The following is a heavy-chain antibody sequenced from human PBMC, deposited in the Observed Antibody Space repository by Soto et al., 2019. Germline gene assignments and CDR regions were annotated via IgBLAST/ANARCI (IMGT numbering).Heavy chain of an antibody. CDR1: GGSFSGYY. D-gene: IGHD3-16*01. Sequence: SETLSLTCAVYGGSFSGYYWSWIRQPPGKGLEWIGYIYYSGSTNYNPSLKSRVTISVDTSKNQFSLKLSSVTAADTAVYYCARHYDYVWGSYLYFDYWGQGTLVTVSS. CDR2: IYYSGST. V-gene: IGHV4-59*01. CDR3: ARHYDYVWGSYLYFDY. J-gene: IGHJ4*02.